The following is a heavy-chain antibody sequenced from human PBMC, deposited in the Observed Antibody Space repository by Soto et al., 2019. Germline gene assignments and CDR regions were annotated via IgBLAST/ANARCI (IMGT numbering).Heavy chain of an antibody. J-gene: IGHJ4*02. CDR3: ARTSRFDS. D-gene: IGHD6-6*01. V-gene: IGHV4-34*01. CDR1: GGSFIGYY. CDR2: INHSGST. Sequence: SETLSLTCAVYGGSFIGYYWSWIRQPPGKGLEWIGEINHSGSTNYNPSLKSRVTISVDTSKNQFSLKVNSVTAADTAVYYCARTSRFDSWGQGTLVTVSS.